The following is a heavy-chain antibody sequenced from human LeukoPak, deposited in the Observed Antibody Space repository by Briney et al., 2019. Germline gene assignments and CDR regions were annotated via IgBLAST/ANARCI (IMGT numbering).Heavy chain of an antibody. Sequence: ASVKVSCKASGYTFTSYYMHWVRQAPGQGLEWMGIINPSGGSTSYAQKFQGRVTMTRDTSTSTVYMELGSLRSDDTAVYYCARDGGITMIVVDEHALDYWGQGTLVTVSS. CDR3: ARDGGITMIVVDEHALDY. CDR2: INPSGGST. D-gene: IGHD3-22*01. J-gene: IGHJ4*02. V-gene: IGHV1-46*01. CDR1: GYTFTSYY.